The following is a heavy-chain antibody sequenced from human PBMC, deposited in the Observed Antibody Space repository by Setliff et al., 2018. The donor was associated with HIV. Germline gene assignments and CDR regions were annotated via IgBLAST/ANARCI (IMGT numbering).Heavy chain of an antibody. J-gene: IGHJ3*02. Sequence: KTSETLSLTCTVSGDSLTSANSYWGWIRQPPGKGLEWIGHIFASGSTKYNPSLESRVTMSVDTSRTQFSLKLSSVTAADTAVYYCARGPLDSSGYRSDAFDIWGQGTMVTVSS. D-gene: IGHD3-22*01. CDR1: GDSLTSANSY. CDR2: IFASGST. V-gene: IGHV4-61*01. CDR3: ARGPLDSSGYRSDAFDI.